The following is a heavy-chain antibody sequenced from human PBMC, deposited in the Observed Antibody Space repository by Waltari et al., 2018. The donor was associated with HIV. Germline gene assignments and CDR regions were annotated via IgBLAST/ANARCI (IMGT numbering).Heavy chain of an antibody. V-gene: IGHV3-9*01. Sequence: EEKLVESGGALAQPGRTLRLSCAASGFKFGDFGMHWVRQVPVQGVGGGGVISWNGVKIANADFVGGRLRISGDKGRKLLNLERKSLRHEDTAVYYCTRMGGGRGLIHWYYYSGMDVWGQGTTVTVSS. J-gene: IGHJ6*02. D-gene: IGHD3-10*01. CDR3: TRMGGGRGLIHWYYYSGMDV. CDR2: ISWNGVKI. CDR1: GFKFGDFG.